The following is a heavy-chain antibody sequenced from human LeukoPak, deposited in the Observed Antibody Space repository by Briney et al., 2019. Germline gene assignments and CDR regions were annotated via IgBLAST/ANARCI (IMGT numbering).Heavy chain of an antibody. J-gene: IGHJ5*02. D-gene: IGHD2-21*01. CDR2: IYYSGST. CDR1: GGSISSYY. V-gene: IGHV4-59*01. Sequence: SETLSLTCTVSGGSISSYYWSWIRQPPGKGLEWIGYIYYSGSTNYNPSLKSRVTISVDTSKNQSSLKLSSVTAADTAVYYCARGPYCGGDCYSAMWFDPWGQGTLVTVSS. CDR3: ARGPYCGGDCYSAMWFDP.